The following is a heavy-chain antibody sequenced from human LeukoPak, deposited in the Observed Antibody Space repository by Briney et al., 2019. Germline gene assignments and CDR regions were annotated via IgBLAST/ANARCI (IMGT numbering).Heavy chain of an antibody. CDR1: GFTFSSYT. Sequence: PGGSLRLSCTGSGFTFSSYTLHWVRQAPGKELEWVSSISSGGTFVFYAGSVTGRFTISRDNAGKFLYLQMDSLRAEDTAVYYCATLGCAGENCPRAGRALGGYWGPGTLVTVSS. CDR2: ISSGGTFV. CDR3: ATLGCAGENCPRAGRALGGY. J-gene: IGHJ4*02. V-gene: IGHV3-21*01. D-gene: IGHD2-21*01.